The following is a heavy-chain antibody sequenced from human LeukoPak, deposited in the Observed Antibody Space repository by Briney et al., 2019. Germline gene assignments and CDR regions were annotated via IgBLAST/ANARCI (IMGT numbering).Heavy chain of an antibody. D-gene: IGHD3-22*01. CDR2: IKQDGSEK. V-gene: IGHV3-7*01. CDR1: GSTFSSYW. J-gene: IGHJ4*02. Sequence: GGSLRLSCAASGSTFSSYWMSWVRQAPGKGLEWVANIKQDGSEKYYVDSVKGRFTISRDNAKNSLYLQMNSLRAEDTAVYYCARGWGYYYDSSGYPLFDYWGQGTLVTVSS. CDR3: ARGWGYYYDSSGYPLFDY.